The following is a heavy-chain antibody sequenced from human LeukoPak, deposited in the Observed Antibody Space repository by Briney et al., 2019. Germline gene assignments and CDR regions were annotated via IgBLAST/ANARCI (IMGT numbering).Heavy chain of an antibody. J-gene: IGHJ4*02. D-gene: IGHD1-1*01. V-gene: IGHV3-7*01. Sequence: GGSLRLSCAASVSPSRSYWMAGVRAAPGRGGGWVASIKQDGGETLYVDSVRGRFNISRDNVKNSLYLQMDSMRAEDTAVYYCMREVHTNFNYWGQGTLVTVSS. CDR2: IKQDGGET. CDR3: MREVHTNFNY. CDR1: VSPSRSYW.